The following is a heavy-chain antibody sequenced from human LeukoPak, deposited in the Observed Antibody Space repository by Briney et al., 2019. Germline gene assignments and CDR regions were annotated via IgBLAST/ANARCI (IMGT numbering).Heavy chain of an antibody. J-gene: IGHJ4*02. CDR2: IGSDYDR. Sequence: PGGSLRLSCTASGFAFGSYAMAWVRQAPGKGLEGVAAIGSDYDRVHEDSVKGRFTISRDNSKGTLYLQMDNLRPEDTVVYFCAKSAGVATIYFDCWGQGALVTVSS. CDR1: GFAFGSYA. V-gene: IGHV3-23*01. D-gene: IGHD5-12*01. CDR3: AKSAGVATIYFDC.